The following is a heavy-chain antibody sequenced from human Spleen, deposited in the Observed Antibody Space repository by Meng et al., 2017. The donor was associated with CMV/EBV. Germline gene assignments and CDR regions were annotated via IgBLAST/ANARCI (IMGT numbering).Heavy chain of an antibody. J-gene: IGHJ4*02. CDR1: GFTFEDYG. Sequence: GESLKISCAASGFTFEDYGMSGVRQAPGKGLEWVSGINWHGGSIGYADSVKGRFTISRDNVKNSLNLQMNSLTTEDTALYYCTRFELKREKTTGYYFDYWGQGSLVTVSS. V-gene: IGHV3-20*04. D-gene: IGHD1-1*01. CDR3: TRFELKREKTTGYYFDY. CDR2: INWHGGSI.